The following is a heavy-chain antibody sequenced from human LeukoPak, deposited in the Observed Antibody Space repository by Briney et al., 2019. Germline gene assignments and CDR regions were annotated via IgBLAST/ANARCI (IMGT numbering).Heavy chain of an antibody. Sequence: PGESLRLPCVASGFTFSDYWMTWVRQAPGKGLEWVANIKQDGSDKKYVDSVKGRFTISRDNAKNSLYLQMDSLRDEDTAVYYCARGGGDYWGQGTLVTVTS. J-gene: IGHJ4*02. CDR2: IKQDGSDK. D-gene: IGHD1-26*01. CDR3: ARGGGDY. CDR1: GFTFSDYW. V-gene: IGHV3-7*01.